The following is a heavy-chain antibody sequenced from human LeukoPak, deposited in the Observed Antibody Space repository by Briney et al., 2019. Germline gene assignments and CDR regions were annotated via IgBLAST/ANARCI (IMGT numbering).Heavy chain of an antibody. D-gene: IGHD3-22*01. CDR2: ISAYNGNT. CDR1: GYTFTSYG. J-gene: IGHJ3*02. V-gene: IGHV1-18*01. CDR3: ARGGITMIVVDAFDI. Sequence: ASVKVSCKASGYTFTSYGISWVRQAPGQGLEWMGWISAYNGNTNYALKLQGRVTMTTDTSTSTAYMELSSLRSEDTAVYYCARGGITMIVVDAFDIWGQGTMVTVSS.